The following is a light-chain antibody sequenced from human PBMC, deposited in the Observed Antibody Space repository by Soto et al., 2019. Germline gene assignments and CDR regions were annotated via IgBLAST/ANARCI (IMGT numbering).Light chain of an antibody. J-gene: IGLJ2*01. CDR3: AVGDDTLNGQV. Sequence: QSVLTQPPSASGTPGQTVTISCSGSSSNIGTSSVHWYKHLPGTAPKPLIYTNDQRPSGVPDRFSGSKSGTSASLAIRGLQSEDGAVYTCAVGDDTLNGQVFGAGTKLTAL. CDR2: TND. CDR1: SSNIGTSS. V-gene: IGLV1-44*01.